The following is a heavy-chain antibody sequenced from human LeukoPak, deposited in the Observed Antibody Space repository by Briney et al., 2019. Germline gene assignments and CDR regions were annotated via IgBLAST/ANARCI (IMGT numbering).Heavy chain of an antibody. V-gene: IGHV1-2*02. CDR2: INPNSGGT. CDR3: VSVDGDAFDI. CDR1: GYTFTGYY. D-gene: IGHD6-19*01. J-gene: IGHJ3*02. Sequence: ASVKVSCKASGYTFTGYYMHWVRQAPGQGLEWMGWINPNSGGTNYEQKFQGRVTMTRETSISTAYLERSRLRSDDTAVYYCVSVDGDAFDIWGQGTMVTVSS.